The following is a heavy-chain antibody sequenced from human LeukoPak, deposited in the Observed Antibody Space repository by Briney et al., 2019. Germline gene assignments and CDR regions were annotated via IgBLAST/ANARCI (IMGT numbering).Heavy chain of an antibody. D-gene: IGHD2-2*01. V-gene: IGHV3-30*18. CDR3: AKRGPSDYFYGMDV. CDR2: ISYDGSDK. CDR1: GFTFSSYG. J-gene: IGHJ6*02. Sequence: GGSLRLSSAASGFTFSSYGMHWVRQAPGKGLEWVAVISYDGSDKYYADSVKGRFTISRDNSKNTLYLQMNSLRAEDTAVYYCAKRGPSDYFYGMDVWGQGTTVTVSS.